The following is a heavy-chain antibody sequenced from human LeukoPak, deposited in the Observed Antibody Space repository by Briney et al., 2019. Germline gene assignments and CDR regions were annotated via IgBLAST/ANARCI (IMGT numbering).Heavy chain of an antibody. CDR3: ARSEYCSGGTCYRGLVDY. J-gene: IGHJ4*02. CDR1: GGSISSYY. Sequence: SETLSLTCTVSGGSISSYYWSWIRQPPGKGLEWIGYIYTSGSTNYNPSLKSRVTMSVDTSKNLFSLRLRSVTAADTAVYYCARSEYCSGGTCYRGLVDYWGQGTLVTVSS. CDR2: IYTSGST. D-gene: IGHD2-15*01. V-gene: IGHV4-4*09.